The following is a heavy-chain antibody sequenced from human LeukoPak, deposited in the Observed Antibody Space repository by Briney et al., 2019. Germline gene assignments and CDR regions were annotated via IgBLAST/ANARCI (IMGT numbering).Heavy chain of an antibody. CDR1: GGTFSIYA. CDR2: IIPIFGTA. D-gene: IGHD2-2*02. CDR3: ARPDHCSSTSCYTVDYYYYYGMDV. J-gene: IGHJ6*02. Sequence: SVKVSCKASGGTFSIYAISWVRQAPGQGLEWMGGIIPIFGTANYAQKFQGRVTITADESTSTAYMELSSLRSEDTAVYYCARPDHCSSTSCYTVDYYYYYGMDVWGQGTTVTVSS. V-gene: IGHV1-69*13.